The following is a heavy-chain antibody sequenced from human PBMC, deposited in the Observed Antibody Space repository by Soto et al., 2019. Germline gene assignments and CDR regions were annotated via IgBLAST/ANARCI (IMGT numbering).Heavy chain of an antibody. V-gene: IGHV3-33*01. D-gene: IGHD2-15*01. Sequence: HPGGSLRLSCAASGFTFSSYGMHWVRQAPGKGLEWVAVIWYDGSNKYYADSVKGRFTISRDNSKNTLYLQMNSLRAEDTAVYYCARGLLMVVAADWFDTWGQGTLVTVSS. CDR3: ARGLLMVVAADWFDT. CDR1: GFTFSSYG. CDR2: IWYDGSNK. J-gene: IGHJ5*02.